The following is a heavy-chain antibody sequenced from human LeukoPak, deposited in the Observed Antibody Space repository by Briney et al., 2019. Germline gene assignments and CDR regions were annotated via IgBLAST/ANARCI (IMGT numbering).Heavy chain of an antibody. D-gene: IGHD6-6*01. CDR2: ISGSGGST. J-gene: IGHJ4*02. CDR1: GFTFSSYA. Sequence: PGGSLRLSCAASGFTFSSYAMSWVRQAPGKGLEWVSAISGSGGSTYYADSVKGRSTISRDNSKNTLYLQMNSLSAEDTAVYYCAKATYSSSSASFDYWGQGTLVTVSS. CDR3: AKATYSSSSASFDY. V-gene: IGHV3-23*01.